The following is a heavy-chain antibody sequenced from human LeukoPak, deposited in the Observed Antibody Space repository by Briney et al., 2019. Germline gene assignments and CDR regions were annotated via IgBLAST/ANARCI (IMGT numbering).Heavy chain of an antibody. CDR2: IYYTGST. CDR1: GGSISSYY. J-gene: IGHJ4*02. D-gene: IGHD3-22*01. V-gene: IGHV4-59*01. CDR3: AAGGYYDSSGTDY. Sequence: SETLSLTCTVSGGSISSYYWSWIRQPPGKGLEWIGYIYYTGSTSYNPSLKSRVTISVDTSENQFSLRLSSVTAADTAVYYCAAGGYYDSSGTDYWGQGTLVTVSS.